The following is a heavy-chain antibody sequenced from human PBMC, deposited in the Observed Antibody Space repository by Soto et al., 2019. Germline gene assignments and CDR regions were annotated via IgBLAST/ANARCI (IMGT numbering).Heavy chain of an antibody. CDR3: ARAGGRGYCSSTSCRNWFDP. CDR1: GFTFSSYG. CDR2: IWYDGSNK. J-gene: IGHJ5*02. D-gene: IGHD2-2*01. Sequence: GGSLRLSCAASGFTFSSYGMHWVRQAPGKGPEWVAVIWYDGSNKYYADSVKGRFTISRDNSKNTLYLQMNSLRAEDTAVYYCARAGGRGYCSSTSCRNWFDPWGQGTLVTVSS. V-gene: IGHV3-33*01.